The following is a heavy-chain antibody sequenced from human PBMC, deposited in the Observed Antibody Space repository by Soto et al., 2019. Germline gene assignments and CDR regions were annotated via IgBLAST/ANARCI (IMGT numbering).Heavy chain of an antibody. CDR1: GYTFTGCY. Sequence: ASVKVSCKASGYTFTGCYMHWVRQAPGQGLEWMGWINPNSGGTNYAQKFQGWVTMTRDTSISTAYMELSRLRSDDTAVYYCARDVIAVAGTDYYYGMDVWGQGTTVTVSS. CDR2: INPNSGGT. V-gene: IGHV1-2*04. D-gene: IGHD6-19*01. J-gene: IGHJ6*02. CDR3: ARDVIAVAGTDYYYGMDV.